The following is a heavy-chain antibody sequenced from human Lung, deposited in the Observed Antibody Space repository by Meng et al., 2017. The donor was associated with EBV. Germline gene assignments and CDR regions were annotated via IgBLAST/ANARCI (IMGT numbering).Heavy chain of an antibody. J-gene: IGHJ4*02. CDR1: RDSGSSISAA. CDR2: TYYRSKWNN. V-gene: IGHV6-1*01. CDR3: ARETTVSPADIEFFDS. D-gene: IGHD4-17*01. Sequence: QVQLQPSGPGLGTPSXTLSLTCAXSRDSGSSISAAWDWIRQSPSRGLEWLGRTYYRSKWNNDYALSVKSRITIIPDTSKNQFSLQLNSVTPEDTAVYYCARETTVSPADIEFFDSWGQGTLVTVSS.